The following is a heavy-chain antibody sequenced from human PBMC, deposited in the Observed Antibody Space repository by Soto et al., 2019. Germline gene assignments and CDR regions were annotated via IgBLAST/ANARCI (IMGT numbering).Heavy chain of an antibody. Sequence: SVKVSCKASGGTFSSYAISWVRQAPGQGLEWMGGIIPIFGTANYAQKFQGRVTITADEATSTAYMELSSLRSADTAVHYCAREGLHVDTSMGPGNLWGQGTTVT. D-gene: IGHD5-18*01. CDR3: AREGLHVDTSMGPGNL. V-gene: IGHV1-69*13. J-gene: IGHJ6*02. CDR2: IIPIFGTA. CDR1: GGTFSSYA.